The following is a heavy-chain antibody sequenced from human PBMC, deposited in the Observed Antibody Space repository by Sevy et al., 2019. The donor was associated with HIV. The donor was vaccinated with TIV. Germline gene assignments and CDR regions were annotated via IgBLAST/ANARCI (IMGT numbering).Heavy chain of an antibody. D-gene: IGHD6-13*01. CDR1: GFTFSSYA. J-gene: IGHJ4*02. CDR3: AREGYSSSWSELDY. CDR2: ISYDGSNK. Sequence: GGSLRLSCAASGFTFSSYAMHWVRQAPGKGLEWVAVISYDGSNKYYADSVKGRFTISRDNSKNTLYLQMNSLRAEDTAVYYCAREGYSSSWSELDYWGQGTLVTVSS. V-gene: IGHV3-30-3*01.